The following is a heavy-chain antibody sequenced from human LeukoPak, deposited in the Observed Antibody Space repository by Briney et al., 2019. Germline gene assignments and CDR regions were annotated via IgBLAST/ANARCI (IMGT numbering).Heavy chain of an antibody. CDR2: INHSGST. V-gene: IGHV4-34*01. J-gene: IGHJ6*03. D-gene: IGHD4-17*01. Sequence: SETLSLTCTVSGDSISSYYWSWIRQPPGKGLEWIGEINHSGSTNYNPSLKSRVTISVDTSKNQFSLKLSSVTAADTAVYYCARVNDGDRYYYYYYMDVWGKGTTVTVSS. CDR1: GDSISSYY. CDR3: ARVNDGDRYYYYYYMDV.